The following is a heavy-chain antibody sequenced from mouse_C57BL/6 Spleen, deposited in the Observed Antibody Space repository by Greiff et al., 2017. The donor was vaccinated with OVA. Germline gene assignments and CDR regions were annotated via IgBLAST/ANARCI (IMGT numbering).Heavy chain of an antibody. CDR1: GFTFSSYG. V-gene: IGHV5-6*01. Sequence: EVQLVESGGDLVKPGGSLKLSCAASGFTFSSYGMSWVRQTPDKRLEWVATISSGGSYTYYPDSVKGRFTISRDNAKNTLYLQMSSLKSEDTAMYYCARAYYGSPHWYFDVWGTGTTVTVSS. D-gene: IGHD1-1*01. J-gene: IGHJ1*03. CDR3: ARAYYGSPHWYFDV. CDR2: ISSGGSYT.